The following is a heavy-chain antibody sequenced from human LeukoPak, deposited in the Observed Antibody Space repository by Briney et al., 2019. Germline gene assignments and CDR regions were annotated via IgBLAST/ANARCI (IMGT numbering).Heavy chain of an antibody. CDR1: GYPISSGYY. V-gene: IGHV4-38-2*02. J-gene: IGHJ4*02. CDR2: IYHSGIT. CDR3: ARVGGWLHDY. D-gene: IGHD5-24*01. Sequence: SETLSLTCTVSGYPISSGYYWGWIRQPPGKGLEWIGSIYHSGITYYNPSLKSRVTVSVDTSKNQFSLKLSSVTAADTAVYYCARVGGWLHDYWGQGTLVTVSS.